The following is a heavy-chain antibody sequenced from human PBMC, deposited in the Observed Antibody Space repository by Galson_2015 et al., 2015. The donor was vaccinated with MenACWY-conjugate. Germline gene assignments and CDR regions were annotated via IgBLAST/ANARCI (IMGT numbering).Heavy chain of an antibody. CDR2: IGVGSGNT. CDR1: GFTFSNSA. J-gene: IGHJ4*02. V-gene: IGHV1-58*02. CDR3: AASAGTVGEFDS. D-gene: IGHD4-23*01. Sequence: SVKVSCKASGFTFSNSAMQWVRQARGQRLEWIGWIGVGSGNTNYAQKFQERVTIIRDMSTSTAHMELSSLRPEDTAVYYCAASAGTVGEFDSWGQGTLVTVSS.